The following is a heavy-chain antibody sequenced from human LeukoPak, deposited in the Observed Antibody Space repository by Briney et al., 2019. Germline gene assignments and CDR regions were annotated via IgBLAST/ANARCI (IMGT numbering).Heavy chain of an antibody. CDR3: ARALIGYYFDY. CDR1: GFTFSSYG. D-gene: IGHD2-8*01. Sequence: GGSLRLSCAASGFTFSSYGMSWVRQAPGKGLEWVSSISDNGGNTYYADSAKGRFTISRDNSKNSLYLQMNSLRAEDTAVYYCARALIGYYFDYWGQGTLVTVSS. CDR2: ISDNGGNT. V-gene: IGHV3-21*06. J-gene: IGHJ4*02.